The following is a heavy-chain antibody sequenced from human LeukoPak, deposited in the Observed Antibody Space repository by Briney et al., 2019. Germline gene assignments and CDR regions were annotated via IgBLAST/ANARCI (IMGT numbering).Heavy chain of an antibody. V-gene: IGHV1-46*01. D-gene: IGHD5-12*01. CDR3: ARGSSGYPPVV. Sequence: ASVKVSCKASGYTFTSYGISWVRQAPGQGLEWMGIINPSGGSTSYAQKFQGRVTMTRDTSTSTVYMELSSLRSEDTAVYYCARGSSGYPPVVWGQGTLVTVSS. J-gene: IGHJ4*02. CDR2: INPSGGST. CDR1: GYTFTSYG.